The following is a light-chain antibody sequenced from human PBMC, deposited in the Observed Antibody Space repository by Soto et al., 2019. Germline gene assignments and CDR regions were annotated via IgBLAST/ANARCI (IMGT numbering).Light chain of an antibody. J-gene: IGKJ5*01. CDR3: QQYGYSPIT. CDR2: GAS. CDR1: QSVRSNY. V-gene: IGKV3-20*01. Sequence: EIVLTQSPGTLSLSPGERATLSCRASQSVRSNYLAWYQQKPGQAPRLLIYGASSRATGIPDRFRGSGSGTDFALTISRLEPEAFALYYCQQYGYSPITFGQGTRLEIK.